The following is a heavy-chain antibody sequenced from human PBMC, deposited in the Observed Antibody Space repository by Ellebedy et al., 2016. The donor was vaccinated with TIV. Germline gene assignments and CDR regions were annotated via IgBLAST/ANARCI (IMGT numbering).Heavy chain of an antibody. CDR2: IRNKLYGGTT. CDR3: TRSSAVAGTWLTPGVDH. Sequence: GESLKISCAASGFTFRDYAMSWVRQAPGKGLEWVGFIRNKLYGGTTEYAASVIGRFTISRDDSKSIAYLQMNSLKSEDTAVYYCTRSSAVAGTWLTPGVDHWGQGTLVTVSS. J-gene: IGHJ4*02. V-gene: IGHV3-49*04. D-gene: IGHD6-19*01. CDR1: GFTFRDYA.